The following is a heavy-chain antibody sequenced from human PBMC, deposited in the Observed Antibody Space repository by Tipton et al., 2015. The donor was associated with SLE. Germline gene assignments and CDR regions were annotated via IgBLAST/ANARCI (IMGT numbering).Heavy chain of an antibody. CDR1: GGSFSGYY. CDR2: IYHGGST. CDR3: ATSMAGRPDYFDY. J-gene: IGHJ4*02. Sequence: TLSLTCAVYGGSFSGYYWSWIRQPPGKGLEWIGEIYHGGSTNYNPSLKSRVSISIDTSKNQFSLKLSSVTAADTAVYYCATSMAGRPDYFDYWGRGTLVTVSS. V-gene: IGHV4-34*01. D-gene: IGHD6-6*01.